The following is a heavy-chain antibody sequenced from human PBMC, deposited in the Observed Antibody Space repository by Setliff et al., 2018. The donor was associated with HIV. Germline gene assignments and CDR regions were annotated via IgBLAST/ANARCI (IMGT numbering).Heavy chain of an antibody. CDR1: GDSIRSSDTY. J-gene: IGHJ6*02. D-gene: IGHD3-22*01. CDR3: ARDANYYESGGPPLHGMDV. V-gene: IGHV4-31*03. Sequence: PSETLSLTCTVSGDSIRSSDTYWSWIRQHPGKGLEWIGYTFYSGTAYYNPSLKSRVTISVDRSRNQFSLKLNSVTAADTAVYYCARDANYYESGGPPLHGMDVWGQGTTVTVSS. CDR2: TFYSGTA.